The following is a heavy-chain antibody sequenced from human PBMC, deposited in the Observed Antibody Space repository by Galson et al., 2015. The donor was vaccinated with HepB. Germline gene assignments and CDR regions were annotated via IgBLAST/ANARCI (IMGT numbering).Heavy chain of an antibody. D-gene: IGHD2-21*02. CDR3: ARARGHGDDSGLAALNY. J-gene: IGHJ4*02. CDR1: GYTFISYG. Sequence: SVKVSCKASGYTFISYGITWVRQAPGQGLERMGWINSYNGNTNYAQKFLGRVTMTTDASTSTAYMELRSLRSDDTAVFYCARARGHGDDSGLAALNYWGPGSQATVSS. V-gene: IGHV1-18*01. CDR2: INSYNGNT.